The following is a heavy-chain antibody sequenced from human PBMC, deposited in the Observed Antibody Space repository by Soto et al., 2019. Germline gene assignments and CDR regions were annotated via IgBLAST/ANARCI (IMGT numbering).Heavy chain of an antibody. D-gene: IGHD3-10*01. Sequence: EMQLLESGGGLVQPGGSLRLSCVASGFPFSSYAMSWVRQTPGQGLEWVSGISGSGVLTYYADSVKGRFTISRDNPNISPSAPAPKRRAGGTAVLFCPKRDYYSVLEIWGQGTRVPV. V-gene: IGHV3-23*01. CDR3: PKRDYYSVLEI. CDR2: ISGSGVLT. J-gene: IGHJ3*01. CDR1: GFPFSSYA.